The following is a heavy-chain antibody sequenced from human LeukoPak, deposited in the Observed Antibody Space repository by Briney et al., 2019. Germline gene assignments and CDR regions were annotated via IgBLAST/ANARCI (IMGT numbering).Heavy chain of an antibody. CDR1: GHTFTSYG. Sequence: GASVKVSCKASGHTFTSYGISWVRQAPGQGLEWMGWISAYNGNTNYAQKLQGRVTMTTDTSTSTAYMELRSLRSDDTAVYYCARAKVSSGWYYIDDYWGQGTLVTVSS. D-gene: IGHD6-19*01. CDR2: ISAYNGNT. V-gene: IGHV1-18*01. J-gene: IGHJ4*02. CDR3: ARAKVSSGWYYIDDY.